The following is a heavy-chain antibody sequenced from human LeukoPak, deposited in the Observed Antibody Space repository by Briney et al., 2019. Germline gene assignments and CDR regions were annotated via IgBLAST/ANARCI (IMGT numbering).Heavy chain of an antibody. D-gene: IGHD1-26*01. V-gene: IGHV3-30*02. CDR1: GFTFTGYP. Sequence: GGSLRLSCAASGFTFTGYPMHWVRQPPGKGLEWVAFIRYDGSNEHYADSVKGRLTISRDNSKNTLFLQMNSLRTEDTAVYYCAKDFYSGSSPWGQGTLVTVSS. CDR3: AKDFYSGSSP. J-gene: IGHJ5*02. CDR2: IRYDGSNE.